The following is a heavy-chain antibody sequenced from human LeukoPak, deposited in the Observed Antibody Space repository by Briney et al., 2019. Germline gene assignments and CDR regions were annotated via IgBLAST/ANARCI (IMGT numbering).Heavy chain of an antibody. J-gene: IGHJ3*02. CDR1: GGTFSSYA. CDR2: IIPIFGTA. Sequence: RASVTVSCKASGGTFSSYAISWVRQAPGQGLEWMGGIIPIFGTANYAQKFQGRVTITADESTSTAYMELSSLRSEDTAVYYCARVIVYDSSGYYAHAFDIWGQGTMVTVSS. CDR3: ARVIVYDSSGYYAHAFDI. V-gene: IGHV1-69*13. D-gene: IGHD3-22*01.